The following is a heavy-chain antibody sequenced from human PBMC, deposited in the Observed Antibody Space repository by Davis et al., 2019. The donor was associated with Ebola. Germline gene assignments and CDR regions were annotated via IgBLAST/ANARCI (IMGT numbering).Heavy chain of an antibody. CDR2: FRGSGGST. V-gene: IGHV3-23*01. CDR3: AKVRSYDAFDI. CDR1: GFTFSSYA. Sequence: GGSLRLSCAASGFTFSSYAMSWVRQAPGKGLEWVSAFRGSGGSTYYAASVKGRFTISRDNSKNTLYLQMNSLRAEDTAVYYCAKVRSYDAFDIWGQATMVTVSS. J-gene: IGHJ3*02.